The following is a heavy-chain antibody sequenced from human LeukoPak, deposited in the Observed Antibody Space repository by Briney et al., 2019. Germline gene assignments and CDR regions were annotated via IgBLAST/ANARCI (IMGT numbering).Heavy chain of an antibody. CDR3: AKDERNWNYNLASQTYD. D-gene: IGHD1-7*01. J-gene: IGHJ4*02. CDR2: ISGSGVST. V-gene: IGHV3-23*01. CDR1: GFTFSSYS. Sequence: PGGSLRLSCAASGFTFSSYSMNCVRQAPGKGLEWVSAISGSGVSTYYADSVKGRFTVSRDNSKNTLYLQMSSLRAEDTAVYYCAKDERNWNYNLASQTYDWGQGTLVTVSS.